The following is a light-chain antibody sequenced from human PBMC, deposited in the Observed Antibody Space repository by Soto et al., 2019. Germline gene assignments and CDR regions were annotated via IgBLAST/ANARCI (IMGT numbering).Light chain of an antibody. CDR3: QQRSNWPPRFT. J-gene: IGKJ3*01. CDR1: QSVSSY. V-gene: IGKV3-11*01. CDR2: DAS. Sequence: EIVLTQSPATLSLSPGERATLSCRASQSVSSYLAWYQQKPGQAPRLLIYDASNRATGLPARFSGSGSGTDFTITISSLEPEDFAVYYCQQRSNWPPRFTFGPGTKVDIK.